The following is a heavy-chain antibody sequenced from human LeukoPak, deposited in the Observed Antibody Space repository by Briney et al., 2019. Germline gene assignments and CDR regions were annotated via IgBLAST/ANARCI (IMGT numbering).Heavy chain of an antibody. CDR1: GFTVSSNY. Sequence: GGSLRLSCAASGFTVSSNYMSWVRQAPGKGLGWVSVIYSGGSTYYADSVKGRFTISRHNSKNTLYLQMNSLRAEDTAVYYCARTYYDFWSGYDPHYFDYWGQGTLVTVSS. D-gene: IGHD3-3*01. J-gene: IGHJ4*02. CDR3: ARTYYDFWSGYDPHYFDY. V-gene: IGHV3-53*04. CDR2: IYSGGST.